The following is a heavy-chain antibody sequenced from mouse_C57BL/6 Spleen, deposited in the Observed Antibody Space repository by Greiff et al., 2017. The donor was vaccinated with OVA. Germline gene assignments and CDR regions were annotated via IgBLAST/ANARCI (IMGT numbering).Heavy chain of an antibody. CDR2: IDPETGGT. J-gene: IGHJ3*01. V-gene: IGHV1-15*01. CDR3: TRKGIFAY. CDR1: GYTFTDYE. Sequence: VQRVESGAELVRPGASVTLSCKASGYTFTDYEMHWVKQTPVHGLEWIGAIDPETGGTAYNQKFKGKAILTADKSSSTAYMELRSLTSEDSAVYYCTRKGIFAYWGQGTLVTVSA.